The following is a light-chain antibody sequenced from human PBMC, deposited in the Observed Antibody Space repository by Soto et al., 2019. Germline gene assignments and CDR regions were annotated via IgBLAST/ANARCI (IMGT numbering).Light chain of an antibody. Sequence: QSVLTRPASVSGSPGQSITISCTGDSSDVGGYNYVSWYQQHPGKAPRLMVYEVNNRPSGVSNRFSGSKSGNTASLTISGLQAADEADYYCSSYTSNNTLYVFGTGTKVTVL. CDR1: SSDVGGYNY. J-gene: IGLJ1*01. CDR2: EVN. CDR3: SSYTSNNTLYV. V-gene: IGLV2-14*01.